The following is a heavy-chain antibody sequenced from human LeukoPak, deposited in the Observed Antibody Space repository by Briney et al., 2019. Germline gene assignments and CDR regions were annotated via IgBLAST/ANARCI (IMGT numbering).Heavy chain of an antibody. CDR1: GFTFTNYD. D-gene: IGHD1-1*01. CDR3: AKNWNADY. Sequence: PGGSLRLSCAASGFTFTNYDMTWVRQAPGKGLEWVSGISNIGGRTYYADSVKGRFTISRDNSKNTLYLQMNSLRAEDTAAYHCAKNWNADYWGQGTLVTVSS. V-gene: IGHV3-23*01. J-gene: IGHJ4*02. CDR2: ISNIGGRT.